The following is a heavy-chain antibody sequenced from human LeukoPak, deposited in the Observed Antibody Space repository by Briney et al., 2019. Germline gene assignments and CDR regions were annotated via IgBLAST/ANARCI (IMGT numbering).Heavy chain of an antibody. CDR2: THHSGAT. J-gene: IGHJ4*02. V-gene: IGHV4-38-2*02. CDR3: TREVWGSTFPDY. CDR1: GYSISSGYF. D-gene: IGHD7-27*01. Sequence: NPLETPSLTCSVSGYSISSGYFWGWIRQPPGKRPEWIATTHHSGATYYNPSLKSRVTLSVDMSKNQVSLKLTSVTAADTAVYYCTREVWGSTFPDYWGQGTLVTVSS.